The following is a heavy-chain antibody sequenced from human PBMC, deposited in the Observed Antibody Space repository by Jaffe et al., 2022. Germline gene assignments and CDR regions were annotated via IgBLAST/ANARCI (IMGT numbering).Heavy chain of an antibody. CDR1: GFSLSTSGVG. V-gene: IGHV2-5*02. J-gene: IGHJ6*03. CDR2: IYWDDDK. CDR3: ESSGYYTLPGDYYYYMDV. D-gene: IGHD3-22*01. Sequence: QITLKESGPTLVKPTQTLTLTCTFSGFSLSTSGVGVGWIRQPPGKALEWLALIYWDDDKRYSPSLKSRLTITKDTSKNQVVLTMTNMDPVDTATYYCESSGYYTLPGDYYYYMDVWGKGTTVTVSS.